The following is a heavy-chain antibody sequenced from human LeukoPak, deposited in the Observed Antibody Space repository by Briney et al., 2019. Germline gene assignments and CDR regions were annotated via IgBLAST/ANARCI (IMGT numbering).Heavy chain of an antibody. J-gene: IGHJ6*03. D-gene: IGHD5-12*01. CDR3: ATHSPEWRYSGYYNYYYIDV. CDR2: ISVYNGNT. Sequence: ASVKVSCKASGYTFTSYGISWVRQAPGQGLEWMGWISVYNGNTNYAQKLQGRVTMTTDTSTSTAYMELRSLRSDDTAVYYCATHSPEWRYSGYYNYYYIDVWGKGTTITVSS. CDR1: GYTFTSYG. V-gene: IGHV1-18*01.